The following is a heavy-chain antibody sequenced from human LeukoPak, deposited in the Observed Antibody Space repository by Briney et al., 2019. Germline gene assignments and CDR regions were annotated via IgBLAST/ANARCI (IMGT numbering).Heavy chain of an antibody. CDR3: ARSMVRGVIGDY. D-gene: IGHD3-10*01. CDR2: FDPEDGET. Sequence: ASVKVSCKVSGYTLTELSMHWVRQAPGKGLEWMGGFDPEDGETIYAQKFQGRVTMTRDMSTSTVYMELSSLRSEDTAVYYCARSMVRGVIGDYWGQGTQVTVSS. V-gene: IGHV1-24*01. CDR1: GYTLTELS. J-gene: IGHJ4*02.